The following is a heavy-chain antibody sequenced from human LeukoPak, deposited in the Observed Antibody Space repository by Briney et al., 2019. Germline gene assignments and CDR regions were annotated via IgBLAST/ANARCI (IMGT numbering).Heavy chain of an antibody. V-gene: IGHV1-18*01. J-gene: IGHJ3*02. CDR2: TSAYNGNT. Sequence: ASVKVSCKASGYTFTSYGISWVRQAPGQGLEWMGWTSAYNGNTNYAQKLQGRVTMTTDTSTSTAYMELRSLRSDDTAVYYCARDRTITGMPVDAFDIWGQGTMVTVSS. D-gene: IGHD1-20*01. CDR1: GYTFTSYG. CDR3: ARDRTITGMPVDAFDI.